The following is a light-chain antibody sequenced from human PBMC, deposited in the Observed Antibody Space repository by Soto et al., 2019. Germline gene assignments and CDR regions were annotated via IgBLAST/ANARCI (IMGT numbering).Light chain of an antibody. Sequence: QPVLTQSPSASASLGASVKLTCTLSSGHSSYAIAWHQQQPEQGPRYLMKLNSAGSHSKGDGIPDRFSGSSSGAERYLTISSLQSEDEADYYCQTWGTGMVFGGGTKLTVL. V-gene: IGLV4-69*01. CDR2: LNSAGSH. CDR1: SGHSSYA. J-gene: IGLJ2*01. CDR3: QTWGTGMV.